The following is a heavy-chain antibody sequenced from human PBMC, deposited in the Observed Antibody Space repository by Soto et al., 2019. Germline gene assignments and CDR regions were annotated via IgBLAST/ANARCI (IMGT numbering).Heavy chain of an antibody. CDR3: GRGGWEVATSRPLFDY. V-gene: IGHV3-30-3*01. CDR2: ISYDGSNK. J-gene: IGHJ4*02. CDR1: GFTFSSYA. Sequence: QVQLVESGGGVVQPGRSLRLSCAASGFTFSSYAMHWVRQAPGKGLEWVAVISYDGSNKYYADSVKGRFTISRDNSKNTLYRQRNGLRAEDTAVYYWGRGGWEVATSRPLFDYGGQGPLVPVPS. D-gene: IGHD5-12*01.